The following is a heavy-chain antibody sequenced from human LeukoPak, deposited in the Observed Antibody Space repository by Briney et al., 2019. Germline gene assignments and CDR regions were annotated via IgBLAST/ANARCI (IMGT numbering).Heavy chain of an antibody. CDR3: ASINRGGSSAHY. D-gene: IGHD1-26*01. V-gene: IGHV4-34*01. J-gene: IGHJ4*02. CDR2: INHSGST. Sequence: SETLSLTCAVYGGSFSGYYWSWIRQPPGKGLEWIGEINHSGSTNYNPSLKSRVTISVDTSKNQFSLKLSSVTAADTAVYYCASINRGGSSAHYWGQGTLVTVSS. CDR1: GGSFSGYY.